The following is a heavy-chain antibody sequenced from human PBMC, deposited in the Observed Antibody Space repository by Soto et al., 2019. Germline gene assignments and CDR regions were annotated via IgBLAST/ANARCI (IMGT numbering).Heavy chain of an antibody. CDR3: ARDNQQPEVYYYGLDV. CDR2: IYISGST. Sequence: SETLSLTCTVSGGSLSSYYWNWIRQPAGKGLEWIGRIYISGSTNYNPSLKSRVTMSVDTSKNQFSLKLSSVTAADTAVYYCARDNQQPEVYYYGLDVWGQGTTVTVSS. J-gene: IGHJ6*02. D-gene: IGHD6-13*01. V-gene: IGHV4-4*07. CDR1: GGSLSSYY.